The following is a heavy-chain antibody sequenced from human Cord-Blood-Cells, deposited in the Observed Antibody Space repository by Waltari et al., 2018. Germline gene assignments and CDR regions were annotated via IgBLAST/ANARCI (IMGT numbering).Heavy chain of an antibody. CDR1: GGTFSSYA. Sequence: QVQLVQSGAEVKKPGSSVKVSCKASGGTFSSYAISWVRQAPGQGLEWMGRIIPILGIANYAQKFQGRVTITADKSTSTAYMELSSLRSEDTAVYYCARDVYFRPPGDLSSGGAFDIWGQGTMVTVSS. CDR3: ARDVYFRPPGDLSSGGAFDI. CDR2: IIPILGIA. J-gene: IGHJ3*02. V-gene: IGHV1-69*09. D-gene: IGHD3-9*01.